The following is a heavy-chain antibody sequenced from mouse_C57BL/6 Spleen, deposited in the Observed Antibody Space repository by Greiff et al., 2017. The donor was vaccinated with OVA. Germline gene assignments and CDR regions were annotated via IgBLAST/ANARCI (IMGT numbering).Heavy chain of an antibody. CDR1: GYTFTSYW. J-gene: IGHJ2*01. V-gene: IGHV1-50*01. CDR3: ARKLYSNPYYFDY. Sequence: QVQLQQPGAELVKPGASVKLSCKASGYTFTSYWMQWVKQRPGQGLEWIGEIDPSDSYTNYNQKFKGKATLTVDTSSSTAYMQLSSLTSEDSAVYYCARKLYSNPYYFDYWGQGTTLTVSS. CDR2: IDPSDSYT. D-gene: IGHD2-5*01.